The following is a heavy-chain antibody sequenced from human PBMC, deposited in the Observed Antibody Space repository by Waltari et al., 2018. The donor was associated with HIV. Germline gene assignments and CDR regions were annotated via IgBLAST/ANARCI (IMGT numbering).Heavy chain of an antibody. CDR2: ISGSGGST. D-gene: IGHD3-22*01. CDR1: GFTFTNIA. Sequence: EVKLVESGGGWVQPGGSLRLSCAASGFTFTNIAINWVRQAPGKGLEWVSAISGSGGSTYYADSVKGRFTISRDNSKNTLYLQMNSLRAEDTAVYYCAKDDSTGSSGYYPFHYWGQGTLITVSS. V-gene: IGHV3-23*04. J-gene: IGHJ4*02. CDR3: AKDDSTGSSGYYPFHY.